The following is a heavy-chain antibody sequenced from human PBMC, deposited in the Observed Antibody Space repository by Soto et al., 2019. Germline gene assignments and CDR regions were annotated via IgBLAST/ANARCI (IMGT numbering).Heavy chain of an antibody. V-gene: IGHV1-18*04. J-gene: IGHJ6*02. CDR3: ARDGDWSSTSCYRGYYYYYGMDV. Sequence: ASVKVSCKASGYTFTSYGISWVRQAPGQGXEWMGWISAYNGNINYAQKLQGRVTMTTDTSTSTAYMELRSLRSDDTAVYYCARDGDWSSTSCYRGYYYYYGMDVWGQGATVTVSS. D-gene: IGHD2-2*02. CDR2: ISAYNGNI. CDR1: GYTFTSYG.